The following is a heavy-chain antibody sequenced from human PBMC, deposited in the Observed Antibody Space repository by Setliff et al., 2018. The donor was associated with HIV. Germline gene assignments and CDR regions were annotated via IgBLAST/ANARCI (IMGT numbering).Heavy chain of an antibody. D-gene: IGHD5-12*01. CDR1: GYTFTSYD. CDR2: FIPILGIA. J-gene: IGHJ4*02. V-gene: IGHV1-69*10. Sequence: SVKVSCKASGYTFTSYDVNWVRQAPGQGLEWMGGFIPILGIANSVHKFQGRFTITADKFTSTAYMELSSLRSEDTAVYYCATLRINRDGSPGKAFDYWGQGTLVTVSS. CDR3: ATLRINRDGSPGKAFDY.